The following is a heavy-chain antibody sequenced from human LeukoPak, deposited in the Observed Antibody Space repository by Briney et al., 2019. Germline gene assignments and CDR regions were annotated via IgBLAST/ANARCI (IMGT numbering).Heavy chain of an antibody. V-gene: IGHV1-2*02. Sequence: ASVKVSCKASGYTFTGYYMYWVRQAPGQGLEWMGWINPNSGGTNYAQKFQGRVTMTRDTSISTVYMELSRLRSDDTAVYYCARGYWGSVEDYFDYWGQGTLVTVSS. D-gene: IGHD7-27*01. CDR1: GYTFTGYY. J-gene: IGHJ4*02. CDR2: INPNSGGT. CDR3: ARGYWGSVEDYFDY.